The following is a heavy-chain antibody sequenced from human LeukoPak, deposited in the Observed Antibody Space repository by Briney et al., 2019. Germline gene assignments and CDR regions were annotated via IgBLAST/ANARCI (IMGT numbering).Heavy chain of an antibody. CDR2: INHSGST. CDR1: GGSFSGYY. V-gene: IGHV4-34*01. CDR3: ARGFRRVDY. Sequence: SETLSLTCAVYGGSFSGYYWSWIRQPPGKGLEWIGEINHSGSTNYNPSLKSRVTISVDTSKNQFSPKLSSVTAADTAVYYCARGFRRVDYWGQGTLVTVSS. J-gene: IGHJ4*02.